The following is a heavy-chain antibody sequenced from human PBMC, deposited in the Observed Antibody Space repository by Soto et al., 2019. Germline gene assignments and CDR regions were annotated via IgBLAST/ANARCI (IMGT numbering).Heavy chain of an antibody. CDR3: ARSLRAWNRFDY. V-gene: IGHV4-34*01. D-gene: IGHD1-1*01. J-gene: IGHJ4*02. CDR2: INHSGST. Sequence: SETLSLTCAVYGGSFSGYYWSWIRQPPGKGLEWIGEINHSGSTNYNPSLKSRVTISVDTSKNQFSLKLSSVTAADTAVYYCARSLRAWNRFDYWGQGTLVTVSS. CDR1: GGSFSGYY.